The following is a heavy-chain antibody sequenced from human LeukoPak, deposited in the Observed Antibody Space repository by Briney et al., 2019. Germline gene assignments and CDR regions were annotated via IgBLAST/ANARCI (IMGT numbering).Heavy chain of an antibody. Sequence: SETLSLTCTVSGGSISSSSDFWAWIRQPPGKGLEWLGSIYNSGSAYYSPSLKSLVTISVDTSKNQFSLRLSSVTAADTAVYYCARLELFYADSWGQGALVTVSS. J-gene: IGHJ4*02. D-gene: IGHD1-26*01. V-gene: IGHV4-39*01. CDR3: ARLELFYADS. CDR2: IYNSGSA. CDR1: GGSISSSSDF.